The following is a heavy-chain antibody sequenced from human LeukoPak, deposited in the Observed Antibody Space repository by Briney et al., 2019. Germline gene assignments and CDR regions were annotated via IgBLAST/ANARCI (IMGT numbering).Heavy chain of an antibody. D-gene: IGHD1-26*01. J-gene: IGHJ4*02. CDR3: ARDLYSGSYPVGY. V-gene: IGHV1-2*02. CDR2: INPNSGGT. CDR1: GYTFTGYY. Sequence: ASVKVSCKASGYTFTGYYMHWVRQAPGQGLEWMGWINPNSGGTNYAQKFQGRVTMTRDTSISTAYMELRSLRSDDTAVYYCARDLYSGSYPVGYWGQGTLVSVSS.